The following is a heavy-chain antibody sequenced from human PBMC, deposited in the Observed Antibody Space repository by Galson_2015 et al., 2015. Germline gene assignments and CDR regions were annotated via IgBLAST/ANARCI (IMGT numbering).Heavy chain of an antibody. CDR2: IWYDGSNK. D-gene: IGHD4-11*01. CDR1: GFTFSSYG. CDR3: ARVAGRNYDYYYYGMDV. J-gene: IGHJ6*02. V-gene: IGHV3-33*01. Sequence: SLRLSCAASGFTFSSYGMHWVRQAPGKGLEWVAVIWYDGSNKYYADSVKGRFTISRDNSKNTLYLQMNSLRAEDTAVYYCARVAGRNYDYYYYGMDVWGQGTTVTVSS.